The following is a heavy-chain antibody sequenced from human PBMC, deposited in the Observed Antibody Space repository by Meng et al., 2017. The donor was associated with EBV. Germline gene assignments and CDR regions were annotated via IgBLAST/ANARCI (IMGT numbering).Heavy chain of an antibody. Sequence: QGQLGQSGAEVKKPGASVKVSCKASGYTFTSYDINWVRQAPGQGLEWMGWMNPNSGHTGSAQKFQGRFTMTRHTSINTAYMELSSLGFEDTAVYYCARGMGYYYGMDVWGQGTTVTVSS. J-gene: IGHJ6*02. CDR3: ARGMGYYYGMDV. V-gene: IGHV1-8*01. CDR2: MNPNSGHT. D-gene: IGHD1-26*01. CDR1: GYTFTSYD.